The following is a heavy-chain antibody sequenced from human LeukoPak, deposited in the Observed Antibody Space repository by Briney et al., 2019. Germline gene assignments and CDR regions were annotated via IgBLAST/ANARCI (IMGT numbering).Heavy chain of an antibody. J-gene: IGHJ4*02. CDR2: IYYSGST. CDR3: AANSMVRGVISSPYDY. D-gene: IGHD3-10*01. Sequence: PSETLSLTCTVSGGSISSYYWSWIRQPPGKGLEWIGYIYYSGSTNYNPSLKSRVTISVDTSKNQFSLKLSSVTAADTAVYYCAANSMVRGVISSPYDYWGQGTLVTVSS. V-gene: IGHV4-59*12. CDR1: GGSISSYY.